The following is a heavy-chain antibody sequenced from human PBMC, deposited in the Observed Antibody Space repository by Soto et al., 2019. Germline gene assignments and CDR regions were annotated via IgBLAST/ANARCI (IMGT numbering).Heavy chain of an antibody. CDR3: ARDPASGSPWFDP. V-gene: IGHV1-2*04. CDR2: INPKSGAT. D-gene: IGHD2-15*01. Sequence: ASVKVSCKASGGTFSSYAISWVRQAPGQGLEWMGYINPKSGATNYPQKFEGWITMTRDTSINTVYMELKSLTSDDTGVYYCARDPASGSPWFDPWGQGTLVTVSS. J-gene: IGHJ5*02. CDR1: GGTFSSYA.